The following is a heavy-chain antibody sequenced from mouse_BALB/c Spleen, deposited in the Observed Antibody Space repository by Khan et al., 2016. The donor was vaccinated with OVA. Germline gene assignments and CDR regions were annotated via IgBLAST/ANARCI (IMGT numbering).Heavy chain of an antibody. V-gene: IGHV1S135*01. D-gene: IGHD2-2*01. CDR2: IDPFSGDT. CDR3: TRHGYVAWFTY. CDR1: GYSFTSYY. J-gene: IGHJ3*01. Sequence: EVQLQESGPELMKPGASVKISCKASGYSFTSYYIHWVKQSHGKSLEWIGYIDPFSGDTTYNQKFKGRATLTADKSSSTAHIHLSNLSSEDSAVYYCTRHGYVAWFTYWGQGTLVTVSA.